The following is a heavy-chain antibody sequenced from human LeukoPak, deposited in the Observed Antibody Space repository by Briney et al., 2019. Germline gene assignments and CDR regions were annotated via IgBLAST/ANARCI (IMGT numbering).Heavy chain of an antibody. CDR2: IRSSSNII. J-gene: IGHJ6*02. CDR3: ARGGGLDV. D-gene: IGHD3-16*01. V-gene: IGHV3-48*04. CDR1: RFTFSSYS. Sequence: GGSLRLSCAASRFTFSSYSMNWVRQASGKGLEWVSYIRSSSNIIYYADSVKGRFTISRDNAKNSLYLQMSNLRAEDTAVYFCARGGGLDVWGQGATVTVSS.